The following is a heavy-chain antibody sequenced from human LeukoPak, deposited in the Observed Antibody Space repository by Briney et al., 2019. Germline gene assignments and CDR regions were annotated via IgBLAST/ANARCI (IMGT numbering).Heavy chain of an antibody. CDR1: GFTFNTFN. D-gene: IGHD6-13*01. V-gene: IGHV3-21*01. CDR3: ARAHYSSSWYGAYYYYGMDV. Sequence: GGSLRLSCAASGFTFNTFNMNWVRQAPGKGLEWGSSITSGGDYIYSADSVKGRFTISRDNAKNSLYLQMNSLRAEDTAMYYCARAHYSSSWYGAYYYYGMDVWGQGTTVTVSS. CDR2: ITSGGDYI. J-gene: IGHJ6*02.